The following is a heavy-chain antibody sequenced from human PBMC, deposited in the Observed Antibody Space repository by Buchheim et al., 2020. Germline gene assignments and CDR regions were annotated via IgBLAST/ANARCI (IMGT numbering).Heavy chain of an antibody. J-gene: IGHJ3*02. Sequence: QVQLQESGPGLVKPSQTLSLTCTVSGDSINSGNYYWSWIRQHPGKGLEWIGYIYYSGSTYYNPSLQSRVTISVDTSKNQFSLKLSSVTAADTAVYYCTRADCGGDCYSTLDAFDIWGQGT. CDR1: GDSINSGNYY. D-gene: IGHD2-21*02. CDR3: TRADCGGDCYSTLDAFDI. CDR2: IYYSGST. V-gene: IGHV4-31*03.